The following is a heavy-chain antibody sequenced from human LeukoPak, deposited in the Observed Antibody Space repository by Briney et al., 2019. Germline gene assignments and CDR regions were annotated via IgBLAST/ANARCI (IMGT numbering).Heavy chain of an antibody. CDR3: ARERTLGSEAFDI. D-gene: IGHD2-15*01. V-gene: IGHV3-74*01. Sequence: GGSLRLSCAASGFTFSSYWMHWVRQAPGKGLVWVSRINSDGSSTSYADSVKGRFTISRDNAKNTLYLQMNSLRAEDTAVYYRARERTLGSEAFDIWGQGTMVTVSS. J-gene: IGHJ3*02. CDR1: GFTFSSYW. CDR2: INSDGSST.